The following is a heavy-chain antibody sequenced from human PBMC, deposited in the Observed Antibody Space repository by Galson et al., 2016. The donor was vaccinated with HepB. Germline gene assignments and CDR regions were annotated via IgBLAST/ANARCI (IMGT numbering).Heavy chain of an antibody. D-gene: IGHD1-26*01. Sequence: SLRLSCAASGFTFGDYAMGWVRQAPGKGLQWVSGIDWNGVGTTYADSVKGRFTISRDNGKNSLYLQMKSLRVEDTAFYYCARGIVGGTREGYHYYGLDVWGPGTTVSVSS. CDR2: IDWNGVGT. CDR1: GFTFGDYA. CDR3: ARGIVGGTREGYHYYGLDV. V-gene: IGHV3-20*04. J-gene: IGHJ6*02.